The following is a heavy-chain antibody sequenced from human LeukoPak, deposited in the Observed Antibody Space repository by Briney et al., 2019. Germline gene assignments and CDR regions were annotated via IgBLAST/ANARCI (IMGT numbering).Heavy chain of an antibody. D-gene: IGHD5-18*01. CDR2: INHSGST. V-gene: IGHV4-34*01. CDR3: ARRYAP. J-gene: IGHJ5*02. CDR1: GGSFSGYY. Sequence: SETLSLTCAVYGGSFSGYYWSWIRQPPGKGLEWIGEINHSGSTNYNPSLKSRVIISVDTSKNQFSLKLSSVTAADTAVYYCARRYAPWGQGTLVTVSS.